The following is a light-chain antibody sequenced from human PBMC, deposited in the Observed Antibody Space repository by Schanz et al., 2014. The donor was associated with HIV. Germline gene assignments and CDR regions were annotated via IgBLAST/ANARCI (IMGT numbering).Light chain of an antibody. Sequence: EIVMTQTPATLSVSPGERATLSCRASQSLTSRYLAWYLQKPGQAPRLLIYGASNRATGIPARFSGSGSGTDFTLTISRLEPEDFAVYYCQQYGSFALTFGGGTKVEIK. CDR1: QSLTSRY. CDR2: GAS. V-gene: IGKV3-20*01. J-gene: IGKJ4*01. CDR3: QQYGSFALT.